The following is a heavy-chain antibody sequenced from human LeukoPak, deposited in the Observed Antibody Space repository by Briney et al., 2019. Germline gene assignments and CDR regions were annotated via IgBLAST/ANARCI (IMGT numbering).Heavy chain of an antibody. V-gene: IGHV4-4*07. CDR3: ARELRDGYNTGYFDY. J-gene: IGHJ4*02. CDR2: IYISGST. D-gene: IGHD5-24*01. CDR1: GGYISSYY. Sequence: SETLSLTCIVSGGYISSYYWSWIRQPAGKGLEWIGRIYISGSTNYNPSLKSRVTMSVDTSKNQFSLKLNSVTAADTAVYYCARELRDGYNTGYFDYWGQGTLVTVSS.